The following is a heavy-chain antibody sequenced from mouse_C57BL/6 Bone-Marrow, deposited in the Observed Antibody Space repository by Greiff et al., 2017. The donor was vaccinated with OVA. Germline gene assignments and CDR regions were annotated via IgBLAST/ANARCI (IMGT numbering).Heavy chain of an antibody. CDR1: GFTFSSYG. D-gene: IGHD1-1*01. Sequence: EVTLVESGGDLVKPGGSLKLSCAASGFTFSSYGMSLVRQTPDKRLEWVATISSGGSYTYYPDSVKGRFTISRDNAKNTLYLQMSSLKSEDTAMYYCARHRYYGSSLAWFAYWGQGTLVTVSA. V-gene: IGHV5-6*01. J-gene: IGHJ3*01. CDR3: ARHRYYGSSLAWFAY. CDR2: ISSGGSYT.